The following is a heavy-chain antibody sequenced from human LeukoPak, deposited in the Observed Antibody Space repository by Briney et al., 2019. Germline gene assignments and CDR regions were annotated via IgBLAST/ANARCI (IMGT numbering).Heavy chain of an antibody. CDR2: ISGSGGST. V-gene: IGHV3-23*01. J-gene: IGHJ4*02. CDR3: AKDVLVGFAYYYDSSGRNLDY. Sequence: ASVKVSCKASGGTFSSYAMSWVRQAPGKGLEWVSAISGSGGSTYYADSVKGRFTISRDNSKNTLYLQMNSLRAEDTAVYYCAKDVLVGFAYYYDSSGRNLDYWGQGTLVTVSS. CDR1: GGTFSSYA. D-gene: IGHD3-22*01.